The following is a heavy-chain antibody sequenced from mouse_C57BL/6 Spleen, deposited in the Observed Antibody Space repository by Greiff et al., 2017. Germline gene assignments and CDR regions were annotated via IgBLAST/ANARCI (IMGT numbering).Heavy chain of an antibody. Sequence: EVMLVESGGGLVKPGGSLKLSCAASGFTFSDYGMHWVRQAPEKGLAWVAYISSGSSTIYYADTVKGRFTISRDNAKNTLFLQMTSLRSEDTAMYYCARGNFSYYGSSLDYWGQGTTLTVAS. CDR3: ARGNFSYYGSSLDY. CDR1: GFTFSDYG. V-gene: IGHV5-17*01. D-gene: IGHD1-1*01. J-gene: IGHJ2*01. CDR2: ISSGSSTI.